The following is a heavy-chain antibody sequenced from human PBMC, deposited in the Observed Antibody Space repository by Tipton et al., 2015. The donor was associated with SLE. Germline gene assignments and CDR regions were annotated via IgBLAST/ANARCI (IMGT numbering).Heavy chain of an antibody. D-gene: IGHD4-17*01. Sequence: SLRLSCAASGFTFSSYSLNWVRQAPGKGLVWVSRINSDGSSTSYADSVKGRFTISRDNAKNTLYLQMNSLRAEDTAVYYCARGADYGDMHWYFDLWGRGTLVTVSS. V-gene: IGHV3-74*01. J-gene: IGHJ2*01. CDR2: INSDGSST. CDR1: GFTFSSYS. CDR3: ARGADYGDMHWYFDL.